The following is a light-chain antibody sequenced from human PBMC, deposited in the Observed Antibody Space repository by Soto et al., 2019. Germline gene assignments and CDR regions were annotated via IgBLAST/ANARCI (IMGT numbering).Light chain of an antibody. J-gene: IGKJ1*01. CDR2: AAS. Sequence: DIQMTQSPSSLSAYVGDRVTITCRASQSISSYLNWYQQKPGKAPKLLMYAASSLQSGVPSRFSGSGSGTDFTLTISSLRSADFATYYCQQSYSTPRTFGQGPKVDIK. V-gene: IGKV1-39*01. CDR3: QQSYSTPRT. CDR1: QSISSY.